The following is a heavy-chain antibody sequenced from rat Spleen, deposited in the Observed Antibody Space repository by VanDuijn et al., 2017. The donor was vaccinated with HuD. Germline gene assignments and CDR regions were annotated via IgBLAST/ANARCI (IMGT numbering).Heavy chain of an antibody. CDR3: ATAFITTVVTDY. D-gene: IGHD1-1*01. V-gene: IGHV5-7*01. CDR2: ISYDGSST. J-gene: IGHJ2*01. CDR1: GFTFSDYN. Sequence: EVQLVESGGGLVQPGRSLKLSCAASGFTFSDYNMAWVRQAPKKGLEWVATISYDGSSTYYRDSVKGRFTISRDNAKSTLYLQMDSLRSEDTATYYCATAFITTVVTDYWGQGVMVTVSS.